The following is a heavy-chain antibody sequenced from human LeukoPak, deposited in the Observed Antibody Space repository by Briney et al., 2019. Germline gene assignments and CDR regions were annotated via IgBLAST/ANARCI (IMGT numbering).Heavy chain of an antibody. D-gene: IGHD3-10*01. J-gene: IGHJ4*02. V-gene: IGHV4-38-2*02. CDR1: GYSISSGYY. Sequence: SETLSLTCTVSGYSISSGYYWGWIRQPPGKGLEWIGSIFYSGNTYDNPSLKSRVTISVDTSKNQFSLKLSSVTAADTAVYYCATSGWDFDYWGQGTLVTVSS. CDR2: IFYSGNT. CDR3: ATSGWDFDY.